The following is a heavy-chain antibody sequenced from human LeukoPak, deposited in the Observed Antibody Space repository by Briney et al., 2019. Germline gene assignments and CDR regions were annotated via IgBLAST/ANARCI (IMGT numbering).Heavy chain of an antibody. CDR3: ARGGGYCSGGSCYPSVAYYFDY. Sequence: SSSGSTIYYADSVKGRFTISRDNTKNSLYLQMNSLRAEDTAVYYCARGGGYCSGGSCYPSVAYYFDYWGQGTLVTVSS. CDR2: SSSGSTI. J-gene: IGHJ4*02. V-gene: IGHV3-11*04. D-gene: IGHD2-15*01.